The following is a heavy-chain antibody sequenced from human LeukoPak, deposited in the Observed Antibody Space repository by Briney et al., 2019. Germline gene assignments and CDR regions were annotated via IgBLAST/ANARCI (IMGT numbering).Heavy chain of an antibody. V-gene: IGHV3-9*01. CDR3: AKAGYSSSWYSSRWFDP. D-gene: IGHD6-13*01. J-gene: IGHJ5*02. CDR1: GFTFDDYA. CDR2: ISWNSGSI. Sequence: GGSLGLSCAASGFTFDDYAVHWVRQAPGKGLEWVSGISWNSGSIGYADSVKGRFTISRDNAKNSLYLQMNSLRAEDTALYYCAKAGYSSSWYSSRWFDPWGQGTLVTVSS.